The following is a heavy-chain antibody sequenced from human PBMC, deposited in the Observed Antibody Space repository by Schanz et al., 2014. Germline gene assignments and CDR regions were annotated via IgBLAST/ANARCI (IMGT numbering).Heavy chain of an antibody. CDR2: ISYDGRHK. Sequence: QVQLVESGGGVVQPGRSLRLSCAASGFTFSGYGMHWVRQAPGKGLEWVAIISYDGRHKNYADSVKGRFTISRDNSENTLYLQMISLRAEDTAVYYCAKLDGYAYGSMGQEYFDYWGQGTLVAVSS. CDR3: AKLDGYAYGSMGQEYFDY. J-gene: IGHJ4*02. D-gene: IGHD5-18*01. V-gene: IGHV3-30*18. CDR1: GFTFSGYG.